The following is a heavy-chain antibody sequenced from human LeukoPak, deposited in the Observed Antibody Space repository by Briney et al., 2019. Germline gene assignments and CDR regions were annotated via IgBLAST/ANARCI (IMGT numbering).Heavy chain of an antibody. CDR2: ISGYNGNI. J-gene: IGHJ5*02. CDR3: ARVLLYGSGRQSWFDP. V-gene: IGHV1-18*01. Sequence: ASVKVSCKASGYTFTSYGVNWVRQAPGRGLEWMGWISGYNGNIKYAQKLQGRVTMTTDTSTSTAYMELRSLRSDDTAVYYCARVLLYGSGRQSWFDPWGQGTLVTVSS. CDR1: GYTFTSYG. D-gene: IGHD3-10*01.